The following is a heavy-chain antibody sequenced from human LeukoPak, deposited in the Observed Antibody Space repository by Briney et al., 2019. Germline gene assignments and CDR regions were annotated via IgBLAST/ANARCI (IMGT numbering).Heavy chain of an antibody. CDR1: GYTLTGYY. CDR2: INPNSGGT. CDR3: AREGTTMVRGEGAFDI. D-gene: IGHD3-10*01. J-gene: IGHJ3*02. Sequence: GASVKVSCKASGYTLTGYYMHWVRQAPGQGLEWMGWINPNSGGTNYAQKFQGRVTMTRDTSISTAYMELSRLRSDDTGVYYCAREGTTMVRGEGAFDIWGQGTMVTVSS. V-gene: IGHV1-2*02.